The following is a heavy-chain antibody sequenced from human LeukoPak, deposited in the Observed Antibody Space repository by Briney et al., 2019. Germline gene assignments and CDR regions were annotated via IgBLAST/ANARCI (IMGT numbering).Heavy chain of an antibody. CDR1: GFTFSSSA. Sequence: GGSLRLSCAASGFTFSSSAMYWVRQAPGKGLEWVAVISYDGSSKDYADSVKGRFTISRDNSKNTLYVQMISLRPEDTAVYYCATDATGAFDIWGQGTLVTVSS. V-gene: IGHV3-30-3*01. D-gene: IGHD2-15*01. J-gene: IGHJ3*02. CDR3: ATDATGAFDI. CDR2: ISYDGSSK.